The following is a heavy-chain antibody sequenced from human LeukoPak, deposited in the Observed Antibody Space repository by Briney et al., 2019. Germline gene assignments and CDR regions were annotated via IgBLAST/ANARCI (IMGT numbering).Heavy chain of an antibody. CDR1: GFSFSDYY. CDR2: ITSSRSYT. J-gene: IGHJ4*02. D-gene: IGHD6-19*01. V-gene: IGHV3-11*06. Sequence: GGSLRLSCAASGFSFSDYYMSWIRQAPGKGLEWVSYITSSRSYTNYADSVKGRFTISGDNAKNSLYLQMNSLRAEDTAVYYCARAPSAVAGMLDYWGQGTLVTVSS. CDR3: ARAPSAVAGMLDY.